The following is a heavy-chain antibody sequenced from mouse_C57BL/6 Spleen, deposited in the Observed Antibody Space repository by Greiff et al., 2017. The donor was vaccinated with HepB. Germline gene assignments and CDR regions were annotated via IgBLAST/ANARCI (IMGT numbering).Heavy chain of an antibody. D-gene: IGHD2-5*01. J-gene: IGHJ1*03. CDR3: ARAPYYSNYWYFDV. Sequence: DVKLVESGGGLVKPGGSLKLSCAASGFTFSSYAMSWVRQTPEKRLEWVATISDGGSYTYYPDNVKGRFTISRDNAKNNLYLQMSHLKSEDTAMYYCARAPYYSNYWYFDVWGTGTTVTVSS. V-gene: IGHV5-4*03. CDR1: GFTFSSYA. CDR2: ISDGGSYT.